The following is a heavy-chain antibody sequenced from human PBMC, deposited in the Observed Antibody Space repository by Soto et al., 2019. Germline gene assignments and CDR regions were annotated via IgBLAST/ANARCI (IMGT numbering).Heavy chain of an antibody. CDR1: GFSLTDNAVA. CDR3: PHGSGWLHDY. J-gene: IGHJ4*02. V-gene: IGHV2-5*01. CDR2: IYWNDDK. Sequence: QITLKESGPTLVKPTQTLTLTCSFSGFSLTDNAVAVGWIRQPPGKAPEWLALIYWNDDKQYSPSLKNRLTITKDTSKNQVVLTMTNMDTVDTATYHCPHGSGWLHDYWGQGILVTVSS. D-gene: IGHD6-19*01.